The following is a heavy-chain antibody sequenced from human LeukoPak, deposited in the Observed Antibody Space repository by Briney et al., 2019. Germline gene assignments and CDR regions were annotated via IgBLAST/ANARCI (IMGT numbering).Heavy chain of an antibody. CDR2: IWYDGSNK. Sequence: PGGSLRLSCAASGFTFSSYGMHWVRQAPGKGLEWVAVIWYDGSNKYYADSVKGRFTISRDNSKNTLYLKMNSLRAEDTAVYYCARTYYYDSSGYYFGYWGQGTLVTVSS. D-gene: IGHD3-22*01. CDR1: GFTFSSYG. V-gene: IGHV3-33*01. CDR3: ARTYYYDSSGYYFGY. J-gene: IGHJ4*02.